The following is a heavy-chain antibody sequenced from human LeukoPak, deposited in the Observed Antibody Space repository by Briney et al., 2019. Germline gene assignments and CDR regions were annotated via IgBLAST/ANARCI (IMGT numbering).Heavy chain of an antibody. CDR3: ARGQYVLLWFGDDMGAFDI. V-gene: IGHV1-18*01. Sequence: ASVKVSCKASGYTFTSYGISWVRQAPGQGLEWVGWISAYNGNTNYAQKLQGGVTMTTDTSTSTAYMELRSLRSDDTAVYYCARGQYVLLWFGDDMGAFDIWGQGTMVTVSS. CDR1: GYTFTSYG. J-gene: IGHJ3*02. D-gene: IGHD3-10*01. CDR2: ISAYNGNT.